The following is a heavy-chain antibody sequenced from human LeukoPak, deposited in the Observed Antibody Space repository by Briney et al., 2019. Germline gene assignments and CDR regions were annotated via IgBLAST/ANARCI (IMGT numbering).Heavy chain of an antibody. D-gene: IGHD6-19*01. CDR2: LSGSGGST. J-gene: IGHJ4*02. V-gene: IGHV3-23*01. CDR1: GFTFSSYA. Sequence: GGSLRLSCAASGFTFSSYAMHWVRQAPGKGLEWVSALSGSGGSTYYADSVKGRFTISRDNSKNTLYLQMNSLRAEDTAIYYCAKGSSSAWYYFDSWGQGTLVTVSS. CDR3: AKGSSSAWYYFDS.